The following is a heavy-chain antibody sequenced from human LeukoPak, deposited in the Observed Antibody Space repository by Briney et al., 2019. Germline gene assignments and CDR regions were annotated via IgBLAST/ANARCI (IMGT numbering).Heavy chain of an antibody. CDR1: GFTFSGSA. CDR3: TPTGYSDYDLSHPFDY. CDR2: IRSKANSYAT. Sequence: GGSLKLSCAASGFTFSGSAMHWVRQASGKGLEWVGRIRSKANSYATAYAASVKGRFTISGDDSKNTAYLQMNSLKTEDTAVYYCTPTGYSDYDLSHPFDYWGQGTLVTVSS. D-gene: IGHD5-12*01. J-gene: IGHJ4*02. V-gene: IGHV3-73*01.